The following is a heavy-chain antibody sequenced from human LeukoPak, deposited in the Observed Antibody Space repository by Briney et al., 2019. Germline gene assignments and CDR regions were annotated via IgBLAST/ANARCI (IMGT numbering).Heavy chain of an antibody. Sequence: ASVKVSCKASGYTFTSYGISWVRQAPGQGLEWMGWISAYNGNTNYAQKLQGRVTMTTDTSTSTAYMELRSLRSDDTAVYYRARENLEQWLVLNDYWGQGTLVTVSS. J-gene: IGHJ4*02. V-gene: IGHV1-18*01. CDR2: ISAYNGNT. CDR1: GYTFTSYG. D-gene: IGHD6-19*01. CDR3: ARENLEQWLVLNDY.